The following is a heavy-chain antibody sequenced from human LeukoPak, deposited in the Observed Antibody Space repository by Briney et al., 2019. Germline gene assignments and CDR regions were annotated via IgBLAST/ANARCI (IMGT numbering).Heavy chain of an antibody. CDR1: GGTFSSCA. CDR3: AREEQQLQRGGYYYYGMDV. V-gene: IGHV1-69*13. CDR2: IIPIFGTA. J-gene: IGHJ6*02. Sequence: SVKVSCKASGGTFSSCAISWVRRAPGQGLEWMGGIIPIFGTANYAQKFQGRVTITADESTSTAYMELSSLRSEDTAVYYCAREEQQLQRGGYYYYGMDVWGQGTTVTVSS. D-gene: IGHD6-13*01.